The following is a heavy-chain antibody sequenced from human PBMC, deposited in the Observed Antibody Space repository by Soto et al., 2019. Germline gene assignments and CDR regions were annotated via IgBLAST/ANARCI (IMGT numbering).Heavy chain of an antibody. CDR3: TTTYYNYDSSGYYDKDY. Sequence: EVQLVESGGGLVKPGGSLRLSCAASGFTFSNAWMNWVRQAPGKGLEWVGRIKSKTDGGTTDYAAPVKGRFTISRDDSKNALYLQMNSLKTEDTAVYYCTTTYYNYDSSGYYDKDYWGQGTLVTVSS. V-gene: IGHV3-15*07. CDR2: IKSKTDGGTT. D-gene: IGHD3-22*01. CDR1: GFTFSNAW. J-gene: IGHJ4*02.